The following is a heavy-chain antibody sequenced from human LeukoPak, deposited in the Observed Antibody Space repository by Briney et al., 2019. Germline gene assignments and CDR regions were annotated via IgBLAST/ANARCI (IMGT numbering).Heavy chain of an antibody. V-gene: IGHV5-51*01. CDR3: ARRPGSSGWYLWYFDL. Sequence: GESLKISCKGSGYSFTSYWIGWVRQMPGKGLEWMVIIYPGDSDTRYSPSFQGQVTISADKSISTAYLQWSSLKASDTAMYYCARRPGSSGWYLWYFDLWGRGTLVTVSS. D-gene: IGHD6-19*01. J-gene: IGHJ2*01. CDR1: GYSFTSYW. CDR2: IYPGDSDT.